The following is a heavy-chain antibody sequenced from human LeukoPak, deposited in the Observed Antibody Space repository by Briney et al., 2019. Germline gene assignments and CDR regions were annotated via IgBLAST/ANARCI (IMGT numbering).Heavy chain of an antibody. V-gene: IGHV3-21*01. CDR3: ARGTRGFTYGLDY. CDR2: ISSNGYI. CDR1: GFSFSTYT. D-gene: IGHD5-18*01. J-gene: IGHJ4*02. Sequence: GGSLRLSCAASGFSFSTYTMTWVRQAPGKGLEWVSSISSNGYIYYADSLKDRFTISRDSAENSLYLQMSSLRVEDTALYYCARGTRGFTYGLDYWGQGTLVTVSS.